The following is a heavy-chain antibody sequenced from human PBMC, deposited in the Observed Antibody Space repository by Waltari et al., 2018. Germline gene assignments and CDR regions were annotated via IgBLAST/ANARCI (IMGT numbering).Heavy chain of an antibody. D-gene: IGHD6-25*01. CDR2: TKQGVTIT. CDR3: VLDSSEFLGDC. Sequence: QLVESGGGVVRHGGSLRLSCAGSGFAFSNYWMNWVRKARGKGLVSVADTKQGVTITHFPNPVKVRFTSSRDNTKNTVVRQMNSLRAEDTAVYYCVLDSSEFLGDCWGQGTLVTVSS. V-gene: IGHV3-74*01. CDR1: GFAFSNYW. J-gene: IGHJ4*02.